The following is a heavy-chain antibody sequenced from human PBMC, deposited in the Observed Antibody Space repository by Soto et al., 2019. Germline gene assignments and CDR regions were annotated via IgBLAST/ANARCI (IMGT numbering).Heavy chain of an antibody. CDR2: IKQDGSEK. CDR1: GFTFSSYW. CDR3: AALGRGCSDTSRYLY. Sequence: GSLRLSCAASGFTFSSYWMSWVRQAPGKGLQWVANIKQDGSEKSYVDSVKGRFTISRDNAKSSLYLQMNSLRAEDTAVYYCAALGRGCSDTSRYLYWGQGTLVTVSS. V-gene: IGHV3-7*01. D-gene: IGHD2-2*01. J-gene: IGHJ4*02.